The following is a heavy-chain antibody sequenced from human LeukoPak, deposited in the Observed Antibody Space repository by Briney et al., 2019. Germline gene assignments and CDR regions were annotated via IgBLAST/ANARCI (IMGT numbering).Heavy chain of an antibody. CDR1: GFTFGSYF. V-gene: IGHV3-23*01. Sequence: GGSLILSCAASGFTFGSYFMSWVRQAPGKGLEWVSAITQSGSATYYADSVKGRFTISRDNSKNTLYLQVNSLRAEDTAVYYCAKAGYGSANYYSRDRANWFDPWGQGTLVTVSS. CDR3: AKAGYGSANYYSRDRANWFDP. D-gene: IGHD3-10*01. J-gene: IGHJ5*02. CDR2: ITQSGSAT.